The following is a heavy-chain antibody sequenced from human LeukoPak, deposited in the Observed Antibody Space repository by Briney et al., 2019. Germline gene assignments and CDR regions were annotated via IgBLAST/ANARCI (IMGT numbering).Heavy chain of an antibody. D-gene: IGHD3-10*01. CDR3: ARGMSYYGSGSYYGRDY. Sequence: GSLRLSCAASGFTFSSYSMNWVRQAPGKGLEWIGEINHSGSTNYNPSLKSRVTISVDTSKNQFSLKLSSVTAADTAVYYCARGMSYYGSGSYYGRDYWGQGTLVTVSS. V-gene: IGHV4-34*01. J-gene: IGHJ4*02. CDR1: GFTFSSYS. CDR2: INHSGST.